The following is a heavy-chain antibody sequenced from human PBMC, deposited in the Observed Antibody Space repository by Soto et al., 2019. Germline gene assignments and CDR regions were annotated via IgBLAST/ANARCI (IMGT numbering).Heavy chain of an antibody. CDR3: ARGFRCWRQLNWFDP. CDR2: IYYSGST. CDR1: GGSISSGDYY. Sequence: QVQLQESGPGLVKPSQTLSLTCTVSGGSISSGDYYWSWIRQPPGKGLEWIGYIYYSGSTYYNPSLKSRVTISVETSKNQFALKLSSVTAADTAVYYCARGFRCWRQLNWFDPWGQGSLVTVSS. V-gene: IGHV4-30-4*01. J-gene: IGHJ5*02. D-gene: IGHD2-15*01.